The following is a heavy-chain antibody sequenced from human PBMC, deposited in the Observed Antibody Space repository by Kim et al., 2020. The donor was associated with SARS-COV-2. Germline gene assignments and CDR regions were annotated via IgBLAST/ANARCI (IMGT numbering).Heavy chain of an antibody. J-gene: IGHJ4*02. CDR3: VRQAVGATGHFYY. Sequence: YPDSVKGRFTISRENAKNSLYLQVNSLRAGDTAIYYCVRQAVGATGHFYYWGQGTLVTVSS. D-gene: IGHD1-26*01. V-gene: IGHV3-13*01.